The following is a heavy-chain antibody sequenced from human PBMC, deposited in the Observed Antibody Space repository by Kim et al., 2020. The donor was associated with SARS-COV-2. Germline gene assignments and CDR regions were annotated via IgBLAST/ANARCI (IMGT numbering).Heavy chain of an antibody. CDR3: AKDTGNWYNYFDY. Sequence: DSGKGRFSNARDSSKNTLYLQMNNRSEEDTAVYYCAKDTGNWYNYFDYWGQGTLVTVSS. J-gene: IGHJ4*02. D-gene: IGHD6-13*01. V-gene: IGHV3-30*02.